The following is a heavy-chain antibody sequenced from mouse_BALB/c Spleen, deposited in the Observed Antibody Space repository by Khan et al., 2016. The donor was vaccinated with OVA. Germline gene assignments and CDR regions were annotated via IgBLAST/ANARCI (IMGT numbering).Heavy chain of an antibody. J-gene: IGHJ2*01. D-gene: IGHD1-1*01. CDR1: GYSITSDYA. CDR3: ARDYGSSYYYFDY. V-gene: IGHV3-2*02. CDR2: ISYSGSI. Sequence: EVKLEESGPGLVKPSQSLSLTCTVTGYSITSDYAWNWIRQFPGNKLEWMGYISYSGSISYNPSLKSRISITRDPSKNTFFLQLNSVTTEDSATSYGARDYGSSYYYFDYRGQGTTLTVSS.